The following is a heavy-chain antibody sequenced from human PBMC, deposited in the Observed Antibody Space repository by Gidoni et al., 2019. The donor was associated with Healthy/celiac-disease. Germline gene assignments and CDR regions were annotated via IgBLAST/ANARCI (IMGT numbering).Heavy chain of an antibody. D-gene: IGHD2-8*02. J-gene: IGHJ4*02. CDR1: GFTFSSYG. V-gene: IGHV3-33*01. CDR3: ARDPGGGFLDY. Sequence: QVQLVESGGGVVQPGRSLRLSCAASGFTFSSYGMHWVRQAPGKGLEWVAVIWYDGSNKYYADSVKCRFTISRDNSKNTLYLQMNSLRAEDTAVYYCARDPGGGFLDYWGQGTLVTVSS. CDR2: IWYDGSNK.